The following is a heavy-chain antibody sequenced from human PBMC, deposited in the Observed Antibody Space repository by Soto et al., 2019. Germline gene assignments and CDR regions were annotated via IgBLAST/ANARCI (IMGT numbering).Heavy chain of an antibody. V-gene: IGHV2-5*02. CDR2: IYWDDDQ. CDR1: GVSLSTGGVG. J-gene: IGHJ4*02. CDR3: SHSRAAKFDY. Sequence: QITLKESGPTLVKPTQTLTLTCNVSGVSLSTGGVGVGWIRQPPGKALEWLALIYWDDDQRSSPSLKSRLTITTETAENQVGLTMTNMAPEATATYYCSHSRAAKFDYWGQGTLGTVSS. D-gene: IGHD2-15*01.